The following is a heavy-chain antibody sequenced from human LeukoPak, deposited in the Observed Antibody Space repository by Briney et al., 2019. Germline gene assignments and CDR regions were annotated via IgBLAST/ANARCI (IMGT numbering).Heavy chain of an antibody. V-gene: IGHV1-8*01. CDR3: AKGNNEAYSSCFDY. Sequence: GASVKVSCKASGYTFTSYDINWVRQATGQGLEWMGWMNPNSGNTGYAQKFQGRVTMTRNTSISTAYMELSSLRSEDTAVYYCAKGNNEAYSSCFDYWGQGTLVTVSS. J-gene: IGHJ4*02. CDR2: MNPNSGNT. D-gene: IGHD1/OR15-1a*01. CDR1: GYTFTSYD.